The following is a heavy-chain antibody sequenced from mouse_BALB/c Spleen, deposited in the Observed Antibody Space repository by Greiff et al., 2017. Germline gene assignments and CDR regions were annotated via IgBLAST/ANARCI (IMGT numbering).Heavy chain of an antibody. CDR2: INPSNGRT. CDR3: ARGRQGYGNPWFAY. CDR1: GYTFTSYW. Sequence: QVQLQQSGAELVKPGASVKLSCKASGYTFTSYWMHWVKQRPGQGLEWIGEINPSNGRTNYNEKFKSKATLTVDKSSSTAYMQLSSLTSEDSAVYYCARGRQGYGNPWFAYWGQGTLVTVSA. D-gene: IGHD2-10*02. V-gene: IGHV1S81*02. J-gene: IGHJ3*01.